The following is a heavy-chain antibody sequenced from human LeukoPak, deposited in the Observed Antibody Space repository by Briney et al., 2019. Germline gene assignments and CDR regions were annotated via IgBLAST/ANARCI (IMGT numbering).Heavy chain of an antibody. CDR3: ASRAYCGGDCYSDLDY. CDR1: GGTFSSYA. CDR2: IIPIFGTA. V-gene: IGHV1-69*13. D-gene: IGHD2-21*02. J-gene: IGHJ4*02. Sequence: ASVKFSCKASGGTFSSYAISWVRQAPGQGLEWMGGIIPIFGTANYAQKFQGRVTITADESTSTAYMELSSLRSEDTAVYYCASRAYCGGDCYSDLDYWGQGTLVTVSS.